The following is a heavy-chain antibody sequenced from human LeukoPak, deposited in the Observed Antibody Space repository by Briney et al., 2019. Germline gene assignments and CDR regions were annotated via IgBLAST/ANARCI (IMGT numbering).Heavy chain of an antibody. Sequence: ASVKVSCNASGYTFTSYDINWVRQATGQGLEWMGWMNPNSGNTGYAQKFQGRVTMTRNTSISTAYMELSSLRSEDTAVYYCARGLQILGYCSGGSCHDYWGQGTLVTVSS. CDR3: ARGLQILGYCSGGSCHDY. J-gene: IGHJ4*02. CDR1: GYTFTSYD. D-gene: IGHD2-15*01. CDR2: MNPNSGNT. V-gene: IGHV1-8*01.